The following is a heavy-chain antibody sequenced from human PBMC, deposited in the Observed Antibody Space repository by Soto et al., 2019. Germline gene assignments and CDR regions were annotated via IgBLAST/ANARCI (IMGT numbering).Heavy chain of an antibody. CDR3: ASWHEREHAYDV. D-gene: IGHD1-1*01. CDR2: LYDVDGS. J-gene: IGHJ3*01. V-gene: IGHV3-53*01. CDR1: GLTVSGKKY. Sequence: DVQLVESGGGLIQPGESLRLSCAAFGLTVSGKKYVAWVRQAPGKGLEWVSALYDVDGSFYADSVKGRFTTSSDSSKTTVYLQMNGLRPDHTDVYYCASWHEREHAYDVWGQGTTVTVSS.